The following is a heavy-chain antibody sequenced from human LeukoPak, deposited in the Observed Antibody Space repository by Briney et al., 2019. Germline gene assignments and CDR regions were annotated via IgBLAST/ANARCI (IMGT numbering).Heavy chain of an antibody. D-gene: IGHD3-10*01. CDR3: ARYYSGSGSYYPPYYYYGMDV. CDR2: INSDGSST. V-gene: IGHV3-74*01. CDR1: GFTFSISW. Sequence: GGSLRLSCAASGFTFSISWMHWVRQAPGKGLAWVSHINSDGSSTDYADSVRGRFTISRDNAKNTLYLQMNSLRAEDTAVYYCARYYSGSGSYYPPYYYYGMDVWGQGTTVTVSS. J-gene: IGHJ6*02.